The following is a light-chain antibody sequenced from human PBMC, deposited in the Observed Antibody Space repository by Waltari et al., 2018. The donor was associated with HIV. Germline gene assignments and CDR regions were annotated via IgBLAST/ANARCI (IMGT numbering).Light chain of an antibody. V-gene: IGKV3-11*01. CDR3: QHRVSWPPIT. Sequence: EIMLTQSPATLSLSPGERATLSCRASESVHKYLVWFQQKPGQAPRLVIYDAYNRATGIPARFSGSGSGTDFTLSITNVEPEDFAVYYCQHRVSWPPITFDQGTRLE. CDR1: ESVHKY. J-gene: IGKJ5*01. CDR2: DAY.